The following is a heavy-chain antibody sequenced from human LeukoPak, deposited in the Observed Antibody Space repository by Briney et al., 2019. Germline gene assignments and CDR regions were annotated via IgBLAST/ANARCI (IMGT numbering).Heavy chain of an antibody. Sequence: PSETLSLTCTVSGGSISSDNYSWSWIRQPAGKGLEWIGRVYTSGSTNYNPSLKSRVTISVDTSKKQFSLKLSSVTAADTAVYYCARVEEGYGSGRRGNFYYYYYMDVWGKGTTVTISS. D-gene: IGHD3-10*01. CDR2: VYTSGST. CDR1: GGSISSDNYS. CDR3: ARVEEGYGSGRRGNFYYYYYMDV. V-gene: IGHV4-61*02. J-gene: IGHJ6*03.